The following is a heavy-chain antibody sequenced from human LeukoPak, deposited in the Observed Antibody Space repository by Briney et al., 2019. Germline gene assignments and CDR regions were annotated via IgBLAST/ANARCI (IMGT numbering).Heavy chain of an antibody. CDR3: ARGSGSYYYFDY. D-gene: IGHD1-26*01. J-gene: IGHJ4*02. V-gene: IGHV4-34*01. CDR2: INHSGST. CDR1: GGSFSGYY. Sequence: PSETLSLTCAVYGGSFSGYYWSWIRQPPGKGLEWIGEINHSGSTNYNPSLKSRVTISVDTSKNQFSLKLNSVTAADTAVYYCARGSGSYYYFDYWGQGTLVTVSS.